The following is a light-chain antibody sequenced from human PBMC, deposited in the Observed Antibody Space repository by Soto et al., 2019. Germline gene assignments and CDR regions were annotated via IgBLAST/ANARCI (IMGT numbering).Light chain of an antibody. CDR2: GAS. J-gene: IGKJ2*01. CDR1: QSVGSSY. CDR3: QQYDSSPHT. Sequence: EIVLTQSPGTLSLSPGERVTLSCRASQSVGSSYLAWYQQKPGQAPRLLISGASSRATGIPDRFSGSGSGTDFTLTISRLEPEDFVVYYCQQYDSSPHTFGQVTMLEIK. V-gene: IGKV3-20*01.